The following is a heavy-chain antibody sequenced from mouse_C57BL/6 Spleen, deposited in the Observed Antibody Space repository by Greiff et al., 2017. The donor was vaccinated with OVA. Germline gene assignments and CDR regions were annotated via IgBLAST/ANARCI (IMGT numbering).Heavy chain of an antibody. CDR3: ARPSYYYGSSYAFAY. CDR2: IYPGSGST. Sequence: VQLQQPGAELVKPGASVKMSCKASGYTFTSYWITWVKQRPGQGLEWIGDIYPGSGSTNYNEKFKSKATLTVDTSSSTAYMQLSSLTSEDSAVYYCARPSYYYGSSYAFAYWGQGTLVTVSA. D-gene: IGHD1-1*01. CDR1: GYTFTSYW. J-gene: IGHJ3*01. V-gene: IGHV1-55*01.